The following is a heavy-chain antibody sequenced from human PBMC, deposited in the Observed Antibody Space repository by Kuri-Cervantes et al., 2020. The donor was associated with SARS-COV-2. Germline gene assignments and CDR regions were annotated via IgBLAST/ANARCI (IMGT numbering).Heavy chain of an antibody. CDR3: ATVIVVVPAAIGWSWFDP. CDR1: GGSISSGGYY. V-gene: IGHV4-31*02. D-gene: IGHD2-2*01. Sequence: LRLSCTVSGGSISSGGYYWSWIRQHPGKGLKWIGYIYYSGSTYYNPSLKSRVTISVDTSKNQFSLKLSSVTAADTAVYYCATVIVVVPAAIGWSWFDPWGQGTLVTVSS. J-gene: IGHJ5*02. CDR2: IYYSGST.